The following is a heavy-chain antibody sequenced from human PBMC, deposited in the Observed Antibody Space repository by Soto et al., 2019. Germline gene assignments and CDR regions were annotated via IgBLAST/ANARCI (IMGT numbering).Heavy chain of an antibody. D-gene: IGHD3-16*01. V-gene: IGHV3-23*01. CDR2: ISATGGGT. J-gene: IGHJ4*02. Sequence: GGSLRLSCAASGFKFSNYAMSWFRQAPGKGLEWVSLISATGGGTYYADSVKGRFTISRDNSHNTLYLQVHSLTAEDTAVYYCAKDRRAGGNSAFYFDFWGQGAQVTVSS. CDR3: AKDRRAGGNSAFYFDF. CDR1: GFKFSNYA.